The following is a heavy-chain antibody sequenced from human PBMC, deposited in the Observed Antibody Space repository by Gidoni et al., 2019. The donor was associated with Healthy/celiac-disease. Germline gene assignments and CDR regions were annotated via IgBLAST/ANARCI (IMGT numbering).Heavy chain of an antibody. CDR2: SIPIFGTA. CDR3: AIVRELMVYGTFDY. CDR1: GGTLSSYA. D-gene: IGHD2-8*01. Sequence: QVQLVQSGAEVKKPGSSGKVSCKASGGTLSSYAISWVRQAPGQGLEWMGGSIPIFGTANYAQKFQGRVTITADESTSTAYMELSSLRSEDTAVYYCAIVRELMVYGTFDYWGQGTLVTVSS. J-gene: IGHJ4*02. V-gene: IGHV1-69*01.